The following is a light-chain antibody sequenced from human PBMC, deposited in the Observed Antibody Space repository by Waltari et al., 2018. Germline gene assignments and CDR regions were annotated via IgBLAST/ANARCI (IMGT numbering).Light chain of an antibody. J-gene: IGLJ1*01. CDR3: QACDSISYV. CDR1: KLGEKY. V-gene: IGLV3-1*01. Sequence: SYELTQPPSVSVSPGQTASVTCSGDKLGEKYTCWYQQKPGQSPVLVMYPDNKRPSGIPQRFSCSNSYNTATLTISGTQGMDEADYYCQACDSISYVFGTGTNVTVL. CDR2: PDN.